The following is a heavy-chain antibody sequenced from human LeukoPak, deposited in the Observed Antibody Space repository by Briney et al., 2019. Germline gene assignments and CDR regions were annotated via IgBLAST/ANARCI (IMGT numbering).Heavy chain of an antibody. CDR3: ARGPVRAEAFDI. J-gene: IGHJ3*02. D-gene: IGHD3-10*02. CDR1: GGSISSYY. CDR2: IYYSGST. V-gene: IGHV4-59*01. Sequence: PSETLSLTCTVSGGSISSYYWSWIRQPPGKGLEWIGYIYYSGSTNYNPSLKSRVTISVDTSKNQFSLKLSSVTAADTAVYYCARGPVRAEAFDIWGQGTMVTVSS.